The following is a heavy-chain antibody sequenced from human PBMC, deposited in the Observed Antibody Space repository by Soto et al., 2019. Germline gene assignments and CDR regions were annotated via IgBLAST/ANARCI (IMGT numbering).Heavy chain of an antibody. CDR1: GGSISSSSYY. D-gene: IGHD6-6*01. CDR3: ASTIAARSWFDP. J-gene: IGHJ5*02. Sequence: PSETLSLTCTVSGGSISSSSYYWGWIRQPPGKGLEWIGSIYYSGSTYYNPSLKSRVTISVDTSKNQFSLKLSSVTAADTAVYYCASTIAARSWFDPWGQGTLVTVPQ. CDR2: IYYSGST. V-gene: IGHV4-39*01.